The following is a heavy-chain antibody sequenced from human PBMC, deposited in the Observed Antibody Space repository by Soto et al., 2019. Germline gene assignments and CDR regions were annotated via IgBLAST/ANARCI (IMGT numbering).Heavy chain of an antibody. V-gene: IGHV1-69*01. CDR1: GGTFSSYA. Sequence: SCKASGGTFSSYAISWVRQAPGQGLEWMGGIIPIFGTANYAQKFQGRVTITADESTSTAYMELSSLRSEDTAVYYCARRGYSYGYLFDYWGQGTLVTVSS. CDR3: ARRGYSYGYLFDY. J-gene: IGHJ4*02. D-gene: IGHD5-18*01. CDR2: IIPIFGTA.